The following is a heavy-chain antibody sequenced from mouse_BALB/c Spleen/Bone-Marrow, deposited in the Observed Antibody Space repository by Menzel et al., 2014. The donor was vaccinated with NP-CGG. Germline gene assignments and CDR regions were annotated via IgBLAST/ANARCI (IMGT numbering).Heavy chain of an antibody. V-gene: IGHV5-6*01. J-gene: IGHJ2*01. Sequence: EVKLMESGGDLVKPGGSLKLSCAASGFTFSSYGMSWVRQTPDKRLEWVATISSGGSYTYYPDSVKGRFTISRDNAKNTLHLQMSSLKSEDTAMYYCARDGLDYWGQGTTLTVSS. CDR2: ISSGGSYT. D-gene: IGHD3-1*01. CDR1: GFTFSSYG. CDR3: ARDGLDY.